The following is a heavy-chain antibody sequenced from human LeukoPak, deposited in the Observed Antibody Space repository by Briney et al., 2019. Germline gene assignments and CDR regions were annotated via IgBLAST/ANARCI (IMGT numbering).Heavy chain of an antibody. Sequence: PGGSLRLSCAASGFTFSSYGMHWVRQAPGKGLEWVAVISYDGSNKYYADSVKGRFTISRDNSKNTLYLQMNSLRAEDTAVYYCAKEGYCSSTSCYMGRNAFDIWGQGTMATVSS. J-gene: IGHJ3*02. CDR3: AKEGYCSSTSCYMGRNAFDI. CDR2: ISYDGSNK. D-gene: IGHD2-2*02. CDR1: GFTFSSYG. V-gene: IGHV3-30*18.